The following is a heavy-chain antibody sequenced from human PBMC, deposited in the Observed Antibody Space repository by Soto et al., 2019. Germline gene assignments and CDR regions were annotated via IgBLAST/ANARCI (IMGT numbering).Heavy chain of an antibody. J-gene: IGHJ6*02. D-gene: IGHD6-6*01. Sequence: GASVKFSCKASGYTFTGYYMHWVRQAPGQGLEWMGWINPNSGGTNYAQKFQGRVTMTRDTSISTAYMELSRLRSDDTAVYYCARGGSSGGYYYYGMDVWGQGTTVTVSS. CDR3: ARGGSSGGYYYYGMDV. CDR1: GYTFTGYY. CDR2: INPNSGGT. V-gene: IGHV1-2*02.